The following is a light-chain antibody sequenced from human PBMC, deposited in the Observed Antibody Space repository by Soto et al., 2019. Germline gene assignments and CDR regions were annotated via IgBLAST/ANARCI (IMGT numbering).Light chain of an antibody. J-gene: IGKJ1*01. V-gene: IGKV1-5*03. Sequence: DIQMTQSPSTLSAFVGDRVIITCRASQSISSWLAWYQQKPGKAPKLLIYKASSLESGVPSRFSGSGSGTEFTLTISSLQPDDFATYYCQQYQNSPWTFGQGTKVEIK. CDR2: KAS. CDR1: QSISSW. CDR3: QQYQNSPWT.